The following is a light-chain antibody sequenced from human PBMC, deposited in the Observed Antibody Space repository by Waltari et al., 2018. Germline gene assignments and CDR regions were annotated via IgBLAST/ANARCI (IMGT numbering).Light chain of an antibody. Sequence: EILMAQSPATLSVFPGETATLSCRASQSVGTDLAWYQQTPGQAPRLLIYTASTRAPGIPARFSGSGSGTDFTLTIRGLQSEDFAVYYCQQYNEWPPYTFGQGTKLEIK. CDR1: QSVGTD. V-gene: IGKV3-15*01. CDR3: QQYNEWPPYT. J-gene: IGKJ2*01. CDR2: TAS.